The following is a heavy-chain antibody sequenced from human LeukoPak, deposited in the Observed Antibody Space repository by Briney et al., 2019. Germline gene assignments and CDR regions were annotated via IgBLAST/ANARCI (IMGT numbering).Heavy chain of an antibody. CDR2: ISSSSSYI. D-gene: IGHD4-17*01. CDR1: GFTVSSNY. J-gene: IGHJ4*02. V-gene: IGHV3-21*01. Sequence: GGSLRLSCAASGFTVSSNYMSWVRQAPGKGLEWVSSISSSSSYIYYADSVKGRFTISRDNAKNSLYLQMNSLRAEDTAVYYCARGIDDYGDLRLDYWGQGTLVTVSS. CDR3: ARGIDDYGDLRLDY.